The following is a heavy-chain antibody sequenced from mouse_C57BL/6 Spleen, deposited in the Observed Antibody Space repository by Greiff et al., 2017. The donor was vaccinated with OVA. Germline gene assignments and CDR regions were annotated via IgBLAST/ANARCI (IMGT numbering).Heavy chain of an antibody. V-gene: IGHV1-55*01. CDR1: GYTFTSYW. Sequence: QVQLQQPGAELVKPGASVKLSCKASGYTFTSYWITWVKQRPGQGLEWIGVIYPGSGGTNYNEKFKSKATLTVAPSYSTAYMQHSSLTSEDSAVYYCARRGGFDYWGQGTTLTVSS. CDR3: ARRGGFDY. CDR2: IYPGSGGT. J-gene: IGHJ2*01.